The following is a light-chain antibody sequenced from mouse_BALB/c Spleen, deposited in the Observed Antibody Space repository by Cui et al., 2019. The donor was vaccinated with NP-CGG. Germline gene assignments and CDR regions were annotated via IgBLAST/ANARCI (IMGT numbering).Light chain of an antibody. Sequence: VVTQDSALTTSPGETVTLTCRSSTGAVTTINYANWVQEKPDHLFTGLIGGTNNRAPGVPARFSGSLIGDKAALTITGAQTEDEAIYFCALWYSNHWVFGGGTKLTVL. J-gene: IGLJ1*01. CDR3: ALWYSNHWV. CDR2: GTN. CDR1: TGAVTTINY. V-gene: IGLV1*01.